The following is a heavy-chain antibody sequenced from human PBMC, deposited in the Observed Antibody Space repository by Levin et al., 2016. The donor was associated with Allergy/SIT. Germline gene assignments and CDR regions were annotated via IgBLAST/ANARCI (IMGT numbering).Heavy chain of an antibody. CDR3: ARSPVRRTGWTYFFDY. CDR2: IIPIFGTA. Sequence: SVKVSCKASGGPFSNYAISWMRQAPGQRLEWMGTIIPIFGTAIYAQRFQGAVTITADESTSTAYMALSSLRSQDTAVYYCARSPVRRTGWTYFFDYWGQGTLVSVSS. D-gene: IGHD6-19*01. CDR1: GGPFSNYA. J-gene: IGHJ4*02. V-gene: IGHV1-69*13.